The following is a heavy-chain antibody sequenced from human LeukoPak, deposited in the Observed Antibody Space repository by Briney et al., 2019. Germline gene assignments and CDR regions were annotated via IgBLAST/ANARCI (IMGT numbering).Heavy chain of an antibody. CDR1: GFTFSSYN. CDR2: ISYDGSYT. Sequence: GGSLRLSCAASGFTFSSYNFHWLHQAPGKGLEWLTVISYDGSYTSYGASVKGRFTVSRDNSQNTLYLQMNGLRAEDTALYYCARDHSAMPSYWGQGTLVTVSS. J-gene: IGHJ4*02. CDR3: ARDHSAMPSY. D-gene: IGHD2-2*01. V-gene: IGHV3-30*03.